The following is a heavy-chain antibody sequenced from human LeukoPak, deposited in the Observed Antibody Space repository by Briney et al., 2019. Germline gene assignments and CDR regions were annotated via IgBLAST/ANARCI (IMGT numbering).Heavy chain of an antibody. V-gene: IGHV3-23*01. CDR1: GFTFSRHW. CDR3: AKDRIVSYYFDY. J-gene: IGHJ4*02. Sequence: GGSLRLSCAASGFTFSRHWMSWVRQAPGKGLEWVSAISGSGGSTYYADSVKGRFTISRDNSKNTLYLQMNSLRAEDTAVYYCAKDRIVSYYFDYWGQGTLVTVSS. D-gene: IGHD2-21*01. CDR2: ISGSGGST.